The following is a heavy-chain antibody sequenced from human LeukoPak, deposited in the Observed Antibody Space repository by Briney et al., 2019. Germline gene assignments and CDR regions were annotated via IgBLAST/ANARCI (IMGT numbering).Heavy chain of an antibody. J-gene: IGHJ6*03. CDR3: ASYGRGSNYYDSADPYYMDV. D-gene: IGHD3-22*01. Sequence: PGGSLRLSCAASGFTFSSYWMNWVRQAPGEGLEWVSSISSSSSYIYYADSGKGRFTISRDNAKNSLYLQMNSLRAEDTAVYYCASYGRGSNYYDSADPYYMDVWGKGTTVTVSS. CDR2: ISSSSSYI. CDR1: GFTFSSYW. V-gene: IGHV3-21*01.